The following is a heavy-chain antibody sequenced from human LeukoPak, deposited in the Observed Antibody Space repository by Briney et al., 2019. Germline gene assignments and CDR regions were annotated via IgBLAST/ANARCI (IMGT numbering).Heavy chain of an antibody. CDR3: ARRGFGDEFDY. D-gene: IGHD3-10*01. V-gene: IGHV4-59*08. CDR1: GGSISSYY. J-gene: IGHJ4*02. Sequence: RSSETLSLTCTVSGGSISSYYWSWIRQPPGKGLEWIGYIYYSGSTNYNPSLKSRVTISVDTSKNQFSLKLSSVTAADTAVYYCARRGFGDEFDYWGQGTLVTVSS. CDR2: IYYSGST.